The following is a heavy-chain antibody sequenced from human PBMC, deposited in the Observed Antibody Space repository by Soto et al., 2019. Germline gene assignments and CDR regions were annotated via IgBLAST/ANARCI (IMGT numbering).Heavy chain of an antibody. CDR1: GFTFSNYW. V-gene: IGHV3-74*01. Sequence: EVQLVESGGGLVQPGGSLRLSCAASGFTFSNYWVHWVRQAPGKGLMWVSRINSDGTTINYADSVEGRFTISRDNAKNTLFLQMNSLRGEDTAVYYCARAGWYRFHSWGQGTLVTGSS. CDR3: ARAGWYRFHS. J-gene: IGHJ4*02. D-gene: IGHD6-19*01. CDR2: INSDGTTI.